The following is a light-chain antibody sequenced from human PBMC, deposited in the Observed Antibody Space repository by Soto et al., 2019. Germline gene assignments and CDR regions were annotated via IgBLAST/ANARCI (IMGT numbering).Light chain of an antibody. CDR1: QSLTNN. CDR3: QQYDYWPRT. CDR2: GAS. V-gene: IGKV3-15*01. J-gene: IGKJ1*01. Sequence: EIVLTQSPGTLSLSPGERATLSCRASQSLTNNYFAWYQQKPGRALRLLIYGASTRATGIPARFSGSGSGTEFTLTISSLQSEDFAVYYCQQYDYWPRTFGQGTKVDIK.